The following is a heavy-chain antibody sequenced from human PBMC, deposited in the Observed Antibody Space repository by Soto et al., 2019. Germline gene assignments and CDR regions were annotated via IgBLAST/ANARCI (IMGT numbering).Heavy chain of an antibody. V-gene: IGHV4-59*01. J-gene: IGHJ4*02. Sequence: PSETLSLTCTFSGGSITSYYWSWIRQPPGKGLEWIGYIYYSGSTNYNPSLKSRVTISVDTSKNQFSLKLSSVTAADTAVYYCARDSGSYLGYFDYWGQGTLVTVSS. CDR1: GGSITSYY. CDR2: IYYSGST. D-gene: IGHD1-26*01. CDR3: ARDSGSYLGYFDY.